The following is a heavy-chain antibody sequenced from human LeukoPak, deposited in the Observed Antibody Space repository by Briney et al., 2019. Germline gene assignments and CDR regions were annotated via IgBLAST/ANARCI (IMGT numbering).Heavy chain of an antibody. CDR1: GGSFSDYS. CDR3: ARRDYYGSGSYGDS. V-gene: IGHV4-34*01. CDR2: VNHSGGT. D-gene: IGHD3-10*01. J-gene: IGHJ4*02. Sequence: SETLSLTCGVCGGSFSDYSWSWLRQPPGKGLEWIGEVNHSGGTSYNPSLKSRVTISVDTSKNQFSLKLTSVIAADTAVYYCARRDYYGSGSYGDSWGQGTLVTVSS.